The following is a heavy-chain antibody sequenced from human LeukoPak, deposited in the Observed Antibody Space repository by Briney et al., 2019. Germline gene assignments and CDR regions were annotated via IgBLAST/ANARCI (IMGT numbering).Heavy chain of an antibody. CDR1: GGSFSGYY. D-gene: IGHD3-3*01. J-gene: IGHJ5*02. V-gene: IGHV4-34*01. CDR3: ATRYYDFWSGNNWFDP. CDR2: INHSGST. Sequence: PSETLSLTCAVYGGSFSGYYWSWIRQPPGKGLEWIGEINHSGSTNYNPSLKSRVTISVDTSKNQFSLKLSSVTAADTAVYYCATRYYDFWSGNNWFDPWGQGTLVTVSS.